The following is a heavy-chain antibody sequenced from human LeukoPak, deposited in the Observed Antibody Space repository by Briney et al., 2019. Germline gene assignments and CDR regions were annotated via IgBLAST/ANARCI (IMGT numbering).Heavy chain of an antibody. Sequence: ASVKVSCKASGYTFTGHYLHWVRQAPGQGLEWMGWIKPDSGGTSYAQKFRGRVTMTRDTSISTAYMELSRLRSDDTAVYYCARGGSRAGIAAAGSLFDCWGQGTLVTVSS. J-gene: IGHJ4*02. D-gene: IGHD6-13*01. CDR3: ARGGSRAGIAAAGSLFDC. CDR2: IKPDSGGT. V-gene: IGHV1-2*02. CDR1: GYTFTGHY.